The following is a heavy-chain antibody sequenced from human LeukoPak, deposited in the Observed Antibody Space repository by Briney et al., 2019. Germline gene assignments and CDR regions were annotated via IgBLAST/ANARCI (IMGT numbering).Heavy chain of an antibody. CDR1: VGSISGYF. CDR3: ARAQYSGSCFDY. CDR2: IYYSGAT. V-gene: IGHV4-59*13. J-gene: IGHJ4*02. Sequence: PSETLSLTCTVSVGSISGYFWSWVRQAPGTGLDWIGHIYYSGATNYNPSLRSRVTISVDTSENQFSLKLRSVTAADTAMYYCARAQYSGSCFDYWGQGALVTVSS. D-gene: IGHD1-26*01.